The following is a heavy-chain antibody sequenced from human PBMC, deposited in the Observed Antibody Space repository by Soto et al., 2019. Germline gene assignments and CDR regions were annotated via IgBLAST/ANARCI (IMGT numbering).Heavy chain of an antibody. D-gene: IGHD6-13*01. V-gene: IGHV3-48*01. J-gene: IGHJ4*02. Sequence: GGSLRLSCAASGFTFSSYSMNWVRQAPGKGLEWVSYISSSSSTIYYADSVKGRFTISRDNAKNSLYLQMNSLRAEDTAVYYCARERRYRSSWYGSWGRGTLVTVSS. CDR3: ARERRYRSSWYGS. CDR1: GFTFSSYS. CDR2: ISSSSSTI.